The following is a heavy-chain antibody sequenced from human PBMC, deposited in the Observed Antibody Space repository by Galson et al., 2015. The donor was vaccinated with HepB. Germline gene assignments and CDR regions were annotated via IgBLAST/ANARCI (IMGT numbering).Heavy chain of an antibody. V-gene: IGHV3-33*01. CDR2: IWYDGSDK. J-gene: IGHJ4*02. CDR1: GFTFSSYG. Sequence: SLRLSCAASGFTFSSYGMHWVRQAPGKGLEWVAVIWYDGSDKKYADSVKGRFTISRDNSKNTLYLQMNSLRAEDTAVYYCARDALRGSFDYWGQGTLVTVSS. CDR3: ARDALRGSFDY. D-gene: IGHD4-23*01.